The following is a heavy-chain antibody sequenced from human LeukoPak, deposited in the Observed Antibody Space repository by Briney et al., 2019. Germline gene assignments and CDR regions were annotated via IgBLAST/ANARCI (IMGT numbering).Heavy chain of an antibody. CDR3: ARAHSSSWYWAFDI. J-gene: IGHJ3*02. D-gene: IGHD6-13*01. Sequence: PGGSLRLSCAASGSTFSSYWMSWVRHAPGKGLEWGSGINWNGGSTGYADSVKGRFTISRDNAKNSLYLQMNSLRAEDTALYYCARAHSSSWYWAFDIWGQGTMVTVSS. V-gene: IGHV3-20*04. CDR1: GSTFSSYW. CDR2: INWNGGST.